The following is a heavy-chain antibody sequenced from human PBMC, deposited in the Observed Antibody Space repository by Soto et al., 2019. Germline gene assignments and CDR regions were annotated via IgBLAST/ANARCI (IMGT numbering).Heavy chain of an antibody. CDR2: INPSGGST. CDR3: ARDREYQLLTDAFDI. CDR1: GYTFTSYY. V-gene: IGHV1-46*03. Sequence: QVQLVQSGAEVKKPGASVKVSCKASGYTFTSYYMHWVRQAPGQGLEWMGIINPSGGSTSYAQEFQGRVTMTRDTSTSTVYMELSSLRSEDTAVYYCARDREYQLLTDAFDIWGQGTMVTVSS. D-gene: IGHD2-2*01. J-gene: IGHJ3*02.